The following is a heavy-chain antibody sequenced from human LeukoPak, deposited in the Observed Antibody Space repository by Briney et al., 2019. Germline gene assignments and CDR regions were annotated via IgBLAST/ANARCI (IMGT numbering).Heavy chain of an antibody. CDR1: GGSISSYY. CDR2: IYASGST. Sequence: PSETLSLTCTVPGGSISSYYWSWIRQPAGKGLEWIGRIYASGSTNYNPSLESRVTMSVDTSKNQFSLKLGSVTAADTAVYYCARDSYSSSWYFDYWGQRTLVTVSS. V-gene: IGHV4-4*07. J-gene: IGHJ4*02. D-gene: IGHD6-13*01. CDR3: ARDSYSSSWYFDY.